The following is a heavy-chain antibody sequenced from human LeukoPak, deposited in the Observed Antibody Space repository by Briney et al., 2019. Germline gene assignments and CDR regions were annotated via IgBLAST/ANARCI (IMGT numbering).Heavy chain of an antibody. CDR1: GGSFSGYY. V-gene: IGHV4-34*01. Sequence: PSETLSLTCAVYGGSFSGYYWSWIRQPPGKGLEWIGEINHSGSTNYNPSLKSRVTMSVDTSKNQFSLKLSSVTAADTAVYYCARLRVGRFGDGIWANYWGQGTLVTVSS. CDR3: ARLRVGRFGDGIWANY. D-gene: IGHD3-10*01. J-gene: IGHJ4*02. CDR2: INHSGST.